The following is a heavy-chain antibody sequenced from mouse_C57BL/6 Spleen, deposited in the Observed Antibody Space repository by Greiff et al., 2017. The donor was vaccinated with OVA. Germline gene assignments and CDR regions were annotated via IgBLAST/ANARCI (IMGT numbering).Heavy chain of an antibody. CDR2: ISGGGGNT. Sequence: DVKLVESGGGLVKPGGSLKLSCAASGFTFSSYTMSWVRQTTEKRLEWVATISGGGGNTYYPDSVKGRITISRDNAKNTLYLQMSSLRSEDTALYYCARQVYYDYGGSYWGQGTLVTVSA. V-gene: IGHV5-9*01. D-gene: IGHD2-4*01. CDR3: ARQVYYDYGGSY. J-gene: IGHJ3*01. CDR1: GFTFSSYT.